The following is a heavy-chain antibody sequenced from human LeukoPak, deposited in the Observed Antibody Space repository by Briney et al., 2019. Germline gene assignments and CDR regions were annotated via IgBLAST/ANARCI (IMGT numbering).Heavy chain of an antibody. CDR1: GYSFSDYY. Sequence: ASVSVSCKASGYSFSDYYIHWLRQAPGQGLEWMGWINPDSGGTNYAQKFQGRVTMTRDTSITTVYMELSRLRSDDTAVFYCTREARAGNWFDPWGQGTPVTVSA. CDR2: INPDSGGT. V-gene: IGHV1-2*02. D-gene: IGHD5-12*01. CDR3: TREARAGNWFDP. J-gene: IGHJ5*02.